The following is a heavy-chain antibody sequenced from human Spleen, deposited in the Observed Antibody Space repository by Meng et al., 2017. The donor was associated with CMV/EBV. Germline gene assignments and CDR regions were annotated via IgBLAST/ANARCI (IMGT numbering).Heavy chain of an antibody. V-gene: IGHV3-30*02. CDR3: VKRPDGAAEAFDS. CDR1: GFTFINYG. Sequence: GESLKISCAASGFTFINYGMHWVRQAPGKGLEWVAFVRYDGTNEKYADSVKGRFTISRDNSKNTLHLQMNSLRGEDTAVYYCVKRPDGAAEAFDSWGQGTMVTVSS. CDR2: VRYDGTNE. J-gene: IGHJ3*02. D-gene: IGHD1-26*01.